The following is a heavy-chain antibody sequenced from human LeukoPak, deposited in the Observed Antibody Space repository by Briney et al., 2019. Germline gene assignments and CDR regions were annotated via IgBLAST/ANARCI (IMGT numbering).Heavy chain of an antibody. V-gene: IGHV3-7*03. D-gene: IGHD2-21*02. CDR1: GFTFSRYW. Sequence: GGSLRLSCAASGFTFSRYWMTWVRQAPGKGLEWVASINEDGSGKHYVDSVKGRFTISRDNAQKSVYLEMNSLRAEDTAVYYCARVVTSTEGYWGQGTLVTVSS. CDR3: ARVVTSTEGY. J-gene: IGHJ4*02. CDR2: INEDGSGK.